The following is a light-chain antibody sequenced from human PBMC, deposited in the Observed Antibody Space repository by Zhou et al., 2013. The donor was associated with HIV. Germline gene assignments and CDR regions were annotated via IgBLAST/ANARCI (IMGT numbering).Light chain of an antibody. CDR3: QQYNTYWT. CDR1: QTVSSN. V-gene: IGKV3-15*01. CDR2: GAA. Sequence: EIVIWQSPATLSLSPGERATVSCRASQTVSSNLAWYQQKPGQVPRLLIYGAATRATGVPGRFSGSGSGTEFTLTINSLQPDDFATYYCQQYNTYWTFGQGTKVEIK. J-gene: IGKJ1*01.